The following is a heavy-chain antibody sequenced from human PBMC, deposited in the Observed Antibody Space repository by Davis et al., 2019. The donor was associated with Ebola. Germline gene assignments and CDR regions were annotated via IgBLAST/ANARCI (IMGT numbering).Heavy chain of an antibody. Sequence: SGPTLVKPTQTLTLTCTFSGFSLRTSGVGVGWIRQPPGKALEWLALIYWDDDRYYSTSLKTRLTISKDTSKNQVVLTMTNMDPVDTATYYCARLTMPWYYFDYWGQGTLVTVSS. D-gene: IGHD2-2*01. CDR1: GFSLRTSGVG. V-gene: IGHV2-70*12. CDR3: ARLTMPWYYFDY. J-gene: IGHJ4*02. CDR2: IYWDDDR.